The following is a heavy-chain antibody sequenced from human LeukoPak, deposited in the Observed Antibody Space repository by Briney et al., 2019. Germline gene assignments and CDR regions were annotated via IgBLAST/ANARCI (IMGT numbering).Heavy chain of an antibody. J-gene: IGHJ4*02. D-gene: IGHD4/OR15-4a*01. V-gene: IGHV4-34*01. CDR2: INHGGST. CDR1: GGSFSGYY. Sequence: PSETLSLTCAVYGGSFSGYYWSWIRQPPGKGLEWIGEINHGGSTNYSPSLKSRVTILVDTSKNQFSLKLSSVTAADTAVYYCARGLTAYYFDYWGQGTLVTVSS. CDR3: ARGLTAYYFDY.